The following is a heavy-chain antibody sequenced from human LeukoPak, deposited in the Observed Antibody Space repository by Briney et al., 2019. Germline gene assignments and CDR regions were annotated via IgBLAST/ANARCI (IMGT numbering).Heavy chain of an antibody. CDR3: ASGYSSSWYVGYFDY. D-gene: IGHD6-13*01. V-gene: IGHV5-51*01. J-gene: IGHJ4*02. CDR1: GYRFTSYW. Sequence: GESLKISCKGSGYRFTSYWIGWVRQMPGKGLEWMGIIYPGDSDTRYSPSFQGQVTISADKSISTAYLQWSSLKASDTAMYYCASGYSSSWYVGYFDYWGQGTLVTVSS. CDR2: IYPGDSDT.